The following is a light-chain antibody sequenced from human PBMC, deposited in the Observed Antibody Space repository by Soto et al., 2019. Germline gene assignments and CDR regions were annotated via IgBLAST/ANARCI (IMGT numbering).Light chain of an antibody. J-gene: IGKJ5*01. Sequence: EIVLTQSPATLSLSPGERATLSCRASQSISSYLAWYQQKPDQAPRLLIYDASNRATGIPARFSGSGSGTDFTLTISSLEPEDFAVYYCHQRSTWPFTFGPGTRLEIK. CDR1: QSISSY. V-gene: IGKV3-11*01. CDR2: DAS. CDR3: HQRSTWPFT.